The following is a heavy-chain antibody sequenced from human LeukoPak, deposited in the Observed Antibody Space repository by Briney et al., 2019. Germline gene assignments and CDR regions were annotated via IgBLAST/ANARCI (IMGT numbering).Heavy chain of an antibody. Sequence: ASVRVSCKTSGYSFTDYYIHWVRQAPGQGLEWMGWINTKSGRTSSARKSQGRVTMTRDPSITTVYMDMAWLTSADTAIYFCARADFIDAGPYLIGPWGQGTLVTVSS. CDR3: ARADFIDAGPYLIGP. CDR2: INTKSGRT. J-gene: IGHJ5*02. CDR1: GYSFTDYY. V-gene: IGHV1-2*02. D-gene: IGHD3-3*01.